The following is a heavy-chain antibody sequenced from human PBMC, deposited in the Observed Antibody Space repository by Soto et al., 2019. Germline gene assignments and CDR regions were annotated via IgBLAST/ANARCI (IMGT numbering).Heavy chain of an antibody. CDR2: ISAYSGNT. V-gene: IGHV1-18*01. CDR3: AREGYCISTSCRHYDYSGMDV. J-gene: IGHJ6*02. D-gene: IGHD2-2*01. Sequence: ASVKVSCKASGYTFTSYGISWVRQAPGQGLEWMGWISAYSGNTNYAQKLQGRVTMTTDTSTSTTYMELRSLRSDDTAVYYCAREGYCISTSCRHYDYSGMDVWG. CDR1: GYTFTSYG.